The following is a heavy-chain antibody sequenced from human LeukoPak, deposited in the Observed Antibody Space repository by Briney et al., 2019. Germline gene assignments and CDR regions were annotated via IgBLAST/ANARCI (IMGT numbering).Heavy chain of an antibody. J-gene: IGHJ4*02. Sequence: GSLRLSCAASGFTFSSYWMSWVRQAPGKGLEWIGSICYSGTTSYNPSLKSRVTISVDTSKNQFSLRLTSVTAADTAVYYCARLESLYYFDYWGQGTLVTVSS. CDR3: ARLESLYYFDY. D-gene: IGHD3-3*01. CDR1: GFTFSSYW. CDR2: ICYSGTT. V-gene: IGHV4-39*01.